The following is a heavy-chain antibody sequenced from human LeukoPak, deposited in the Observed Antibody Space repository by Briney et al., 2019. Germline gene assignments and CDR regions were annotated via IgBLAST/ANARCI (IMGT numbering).Heavy chain of an antibody. J-gene: IGHJ5*02. CDR1: GFTFTSSG. CDR2: IRDDGGNT. V-gene: IGHV3-30*02. D-gene: IGHD1-26*01. Sequence: GGSLRLSCAASGFTFTSSGMTWVRQAPGKGPEWLALIRDDGGNTFYADSVKGRFTISRDSSKNTVYLQMNSLRPEDTAMYYCAKDRGSYLNWFDRWGQGSLVTVS. CDR3: AKDRGSYLNWFDR.